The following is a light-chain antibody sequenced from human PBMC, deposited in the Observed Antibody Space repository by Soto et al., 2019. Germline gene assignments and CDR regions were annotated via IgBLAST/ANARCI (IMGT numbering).Light chain of an antibody. Sequence: DIQMTQSPSSLSASVGDRVTITCRASQSISSYLNWYQHKPGKAPKLLIYAASSLQTGVPSRFSGSRSGTDFALTISSLQRDDFATYYCQQTYSFPRTFGQGTKVDTK. CDR3: QQTYSFPRT. CDR2: AAS. V-gene: IGKV1-39*01. CDR1: QSISSY. J-gene: IGKJ1*01.